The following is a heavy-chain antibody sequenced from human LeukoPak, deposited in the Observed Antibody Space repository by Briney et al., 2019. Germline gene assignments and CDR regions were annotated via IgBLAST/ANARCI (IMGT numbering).Heavy chain of an antibody. CDR2: ISGSGGST. Sequence: GGSLRLSCVASGFIFSDYSMNWVRQAPGKGLEWVSAISGSGGSTYYADSVKGRFTISRDNSKNTLYLQMNGLRAEDTAVYYCAAAVQVDGFDYWGQGTLVTVSS. CDR1: GFIFSDYS. D-gene: IGHD3-9*01. J-gene: IGHJ4*02. CDR3: AAAVQVDGFDY. V-gene: IGHV3-23*01.